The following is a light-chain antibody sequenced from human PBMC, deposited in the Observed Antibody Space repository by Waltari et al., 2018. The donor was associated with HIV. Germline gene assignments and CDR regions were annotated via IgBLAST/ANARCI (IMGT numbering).Light chain of an antibody. V-gene: IGKV3-20*01. CDR2: GAS. Sequence: EIVLTQSLGTLSLSTVERVTLSCRASRSASGGDLAWYQKKPGQAPRLLVYGASIRATGIPDRFTASGSEVDFTRPISRLEPEDFAVYYCQLYGSSSLTFGGGTKVEIK. CDR1: RSASGGD. CDR3: QLYGSSSLT. J-gene: IGKJ4*01.